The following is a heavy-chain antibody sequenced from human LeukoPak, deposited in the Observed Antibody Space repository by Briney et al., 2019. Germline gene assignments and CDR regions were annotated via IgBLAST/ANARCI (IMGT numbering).Heavy chain of an antibody. J-gene: IGHJ4*02. CDR1: GFTFSSYA. D-gene: IGHD3-10*01. CDR2: ISSNGGST. Sequence: GGSLRLSCSASGFTFSSYAMHWVRQAPGKELEYVSAISSNGGSTYYADSVKGRLTMSRDNSKNTLYLQVSSLRAEDTAVYYCVKDHYYGSGSYYRGDYWGQGILVTVSS. CDR3: VKDHYYGSGSYYRGDY. V-gene: IGHV3-64D*06.